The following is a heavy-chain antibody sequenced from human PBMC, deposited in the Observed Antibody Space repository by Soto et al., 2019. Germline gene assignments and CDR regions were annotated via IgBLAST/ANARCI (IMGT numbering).Heavy chain of an antibody. CDR3: ARIRRGNWFDS. D-gene: IGHD3-10*01. J-gene: IGHJ5*01. V-gene: IGHV3-21*01. CDR2: ISSTGTYK. CDR1: EFPFSFYS. Sequence: EAQLVESGGGLVRPGGSLRLSCAVSEFPFSFYSMSWVRQAPGRGLEWISSISSTGTYKYYADSVKGRFTVSRDNAETSLFLQLHRLRTEDTAVYHCARIRRGNWFDSWGQGTLVTVSS.